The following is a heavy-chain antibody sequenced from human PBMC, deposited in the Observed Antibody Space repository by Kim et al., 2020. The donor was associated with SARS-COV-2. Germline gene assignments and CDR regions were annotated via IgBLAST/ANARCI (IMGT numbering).Heavy chain of an antibody. CDR2: FDPEDGET. CDR3: ATGPAAYYDILTGYSYYYGMDL. V-gene: IGHV1-24*01. CDR1: GYTLTELS. Sequence: ASVKVSCKVSGYTLTELSMHWVRQAPGKGLEWMGGFDPEDGETIYAQKFQGRVTMTEDTSTDTAYMELSSLRSEDTAVYYCATGPAAYYDILTGYSYYYGMDLWGQGTTVTVSS. D-gene: IGHD3-9*01. J-gene: IGHJ6*02.